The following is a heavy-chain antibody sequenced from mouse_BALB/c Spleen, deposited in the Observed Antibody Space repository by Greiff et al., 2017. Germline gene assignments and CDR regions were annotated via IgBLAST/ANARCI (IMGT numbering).Heavy chain of an antibody. CDR3: AREGNYWYFDV. CDR2: IWGDGST. Sequence: QVQLKESGPGLVAPSQSLSITCTVSGFSLTGYGVNWVRQPPGKGLEWLGMIWGDGSTDYNSALKSRLSISKDNTKSQVFLKMNSLQTDDTARYYWAREGNYWYFDVWGAGTTVTVSS. J-gene: IGHJ1*01. CDR1: GFSLTGYG. V-gene: IGHV2-6-7*01. D-gene: IGHD2-1*01.